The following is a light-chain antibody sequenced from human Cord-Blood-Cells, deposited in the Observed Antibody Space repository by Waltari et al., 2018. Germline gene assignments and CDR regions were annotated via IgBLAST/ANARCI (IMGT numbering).Light chain of an antibody. CDR2: EVS. Sequence: QSALTQPPSASGSPGQSVTLPCTGTSSYARDYNYVSSYQQHPGKAPKLMIYEVSKRPSGVPDRFSGSKSGNTASLTVTGLQAEDEADYYCSSYAGSNNWVFGGGTKLTVL. V-gene: IGLV2-8*01. J-gene: IGLJ3*02. CDR3: SSYAGSNNWV. CDR1: SSYARDYNY.